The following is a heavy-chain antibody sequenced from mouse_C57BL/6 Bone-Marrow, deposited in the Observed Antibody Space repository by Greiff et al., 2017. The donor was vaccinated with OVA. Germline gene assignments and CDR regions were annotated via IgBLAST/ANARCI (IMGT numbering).Heavy chain of an antibody. CDR2: IYPGSGNT. CDR1: GYTFTDYY. Sequence: QVHVKQSGAELVRPGASVKLSCKASGYTFTDYYINWVKQRPGQGLEWIARIYPGSGNTYYNEKFKGKATLTAEKSSSTAYVQLRSLTSEDSAVYFCARRGRNTTVYIDYWGQGTTLTVSS. V-gene: IGHV1-76*01. J-gene: IGHJ2*01. D-gene: IGHD1-1*01. CDR3: ARRGRNTTVYIDY.